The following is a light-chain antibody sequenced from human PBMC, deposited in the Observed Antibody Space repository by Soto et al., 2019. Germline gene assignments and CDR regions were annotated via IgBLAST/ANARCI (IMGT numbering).Light chain of an antibody. Sequence: DIQMTQSPSSLSASVGDRVTITCQASQDISNYLNWYQQKPGKAPKLLIYDASSLESGVPSRFSGSGSGTEFTLTISSLQPDDFATYYCQQYNSYCWTFGQGTKVDIK. J-gene: IGKJ1*01. CDR3: QQYNSYCWT. V-gene: IGKV1-5*01. CDR1: QDISNY. CDR2: DAS.